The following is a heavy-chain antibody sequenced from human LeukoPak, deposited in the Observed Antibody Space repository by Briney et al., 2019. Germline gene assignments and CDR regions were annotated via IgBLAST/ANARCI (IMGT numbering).Heavy chain of an antibody. Sequence: GGSLRLSCEASGFTFRSYAMAWVRQAPGKGLEWLSYITSGSNINYADSVKGRFTISRDNAKNSLYLQMNSLRDEDTAVYYCARSANPGVHDFDPWGQGTLVTVSS. CDR1: GFTFRSYA. D-gene: IGHD6-6*01. CDR2: ITSGSNI. V-gene: IGHV3-48*02. J-gene: IGHJ5*02. CDR3: ARSANPGVHDFDP.